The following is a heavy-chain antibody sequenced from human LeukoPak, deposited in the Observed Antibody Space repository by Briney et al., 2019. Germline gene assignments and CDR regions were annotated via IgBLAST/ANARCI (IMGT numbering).Heavy chain of an antibody. Sequence: GSLRLSCAASGFTFSSYSMNWVRQAPGKGLEWVSSISSSSSYMYYADSVKGRFTISRDNAKNSLYLQMNSLRAEDTAVYYCARWQAVVGFDYWGQGTLVTVSS. CDR3: ARWQAVVGFDY. D-gene: IGHD6-19*01. V-gene: IGHV3-21*01. J-gene: IGHJ4*02. CDR1: GFTFSSYS. CDR2: ISSSSSYM.